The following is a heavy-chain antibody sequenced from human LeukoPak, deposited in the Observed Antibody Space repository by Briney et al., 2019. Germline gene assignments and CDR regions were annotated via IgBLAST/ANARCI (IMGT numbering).Heavy chain of an antibody. J-gene: IGHJ4*02. V-gene: IGHV1-2*02. CDR2: INPNSGGT. CDR3: ARDRGGDYEER. CDR1: GYTFTGYY. Sequence: GASVKVSCKASGYTFTGYYMHWVRQAPGQGLEWMGWINPNSGGTSYSQRFQGRVTMTRDTSIGTAYMELNRLRSDDTAVYYCARDRGGDYEERWGQGTLVTVSS. D-gene: IGHD4-17*01.